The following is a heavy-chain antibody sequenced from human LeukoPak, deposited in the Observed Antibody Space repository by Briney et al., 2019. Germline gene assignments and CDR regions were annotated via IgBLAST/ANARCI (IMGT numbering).Heavy chain of an antibody. Sequence: GASVKVSCKASGYTFTSYGISWVRQAPGQGLEWMGWISAYNGNTNYAQKLQGRVTMTTDTSTSTAYMELRSLRSDDTAVYYCARNYYGSGTYYGGFAFDIWGQGTMVTVSS. V-gene: IGHV1-18*01. J-gene: IGHJ3*02. CDR3: ARNYYGSGTYYGGFAFDI. CDR1: GYTFTSYG. CDR2: ISAYNGNT. D-gene: IGHD3-10*01.